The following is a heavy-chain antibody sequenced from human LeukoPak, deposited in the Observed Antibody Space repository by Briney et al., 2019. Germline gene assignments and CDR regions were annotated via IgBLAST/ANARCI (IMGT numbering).Heavy chain of an antibody. V-gene: IGHV3-74*01. CDR2: INSDGSST. CDR3: ARTSSDAFDI. Sequence: GGSLRLSCAAYGFTFRSYWMHWVRQAPGQGLVWVSHINSDGSSTSYADYVKGRFTISRDNVKNTLSLQMNSLRVDDTAVYYCARTSSDAFDIWGQGTMVTVSS. CDR1: GFTFRSYW. J-gene: IGHJ3*02.